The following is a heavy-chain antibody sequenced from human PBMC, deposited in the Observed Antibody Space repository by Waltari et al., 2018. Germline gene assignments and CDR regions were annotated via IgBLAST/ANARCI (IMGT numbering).Heavy chain of an antibody. Sequence: EEQLVESGGGLVQPGESLRLSCEASGFTFIDYWMTWVRQAPGKGLEGVANIKTAVTEKSYVTSVKGRFTISRDNAKNSLSLQMDSLRAEDTAVYYCAGLWNGPDCWGQGTLVTVSS. J-gene: IGHJ4*02. D-gene: IGHD1-1*01. V-gene: IGHV3-7*03. CDR1: GFTFIDYW. CDR3: AGLWNGPDC. CDR2: IKTAVTEK.